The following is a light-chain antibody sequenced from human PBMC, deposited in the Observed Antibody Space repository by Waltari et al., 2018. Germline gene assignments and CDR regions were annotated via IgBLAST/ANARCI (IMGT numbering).Light chain of an antibody. CDR3: SQTTQWPRT. J-gene: IGKJ1*01. Sequence: DVVMTQSTLSLSVTLGQAASLLRKSSQTLKHSDGNPYLNWLHHKPGQFPRRLNYKISRRETAVRVRVSGSGSGTEFTLSMRRVEAEDVEFYYNSQTTQWPRTFGHGAKVEV. V-gene: IGKV2-30*02. CDR2: KIS. CDR1: QTLKHSDGNPY.